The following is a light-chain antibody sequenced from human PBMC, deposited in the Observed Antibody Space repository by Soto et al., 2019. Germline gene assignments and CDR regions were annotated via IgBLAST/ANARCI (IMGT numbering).Light chain of an antibody. CDR2: WAS. V-gene: IGKV4-1*01. J-gene: IGKJ4*01. Sequence: DIVMTQSPDSLAVSLGERVTINCKSSQSVLYSSNNRNYLAWFQQKPGQPPKLLIYWASTRESGVPDRFSGSGSGTDFTLTISGLQAEDVAVYYCQQYYNPPLTFGGGNTVDI. CDR1: QSVLYSSNNRNY. CDR3: QQYYNPPLT.